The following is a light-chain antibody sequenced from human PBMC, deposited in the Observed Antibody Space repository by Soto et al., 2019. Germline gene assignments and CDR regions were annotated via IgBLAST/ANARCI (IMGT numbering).Light chain of an antibody. CDR3: QHYRT. V-gene: IGKV1-5*01. CDR2: DAS. Sequence: DIQMTQSPSTLSASVGDRVTITCRASQSISTWVAWYQQKSGKAPKVLIYDASSLESRAPSRFSGSGSGTEFTLTISSLQPDDFATYVCQHYRTFGQGTKVEIK. J-gene: IGKJ1*01. CDR1: QSISTW.